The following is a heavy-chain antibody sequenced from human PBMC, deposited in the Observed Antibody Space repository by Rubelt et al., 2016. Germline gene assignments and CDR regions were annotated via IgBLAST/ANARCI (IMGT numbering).Heavy chain of an antibody. V-gene: IGHV4-39*07. J-gene: IGHJ6*02. CDR3: ASGDGPAATSGMDV. CDR2: INHSGST. CDR1: GGSISSSSYY. D-gene: IGHD2-2*01. Sequence: QLQLQESGPGLVKPSETLSLTCTVSGGSISSSSYYWGWIRQPPGKGLEWIGEINHSGSTNYNPSLKSRVTISVDTSKNQFSLKLSSVTAADTAVYYCASGDGPAATSGMDVWGQGTTVTVSS.